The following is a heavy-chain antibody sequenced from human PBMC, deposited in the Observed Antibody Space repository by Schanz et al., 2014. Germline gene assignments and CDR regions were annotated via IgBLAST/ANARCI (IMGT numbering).Heavy chain of an antibody. CDR1: GFTFSIYG. Sequence: EVQLVESGGGLVQPGESLRLSCAASGFTFSIYGMSWVRQAPGKGLEWVGRITNKPNNYNTEYAASVKGRFTISRDDSRNSLYLQMSSLKTEDTAVYCCVRLDVHDYWGQGTLVTVSA. D-gene: IGHD3-16*01. J-gene: IGHJ4*02. V-gene: IGHV3-72*01. CDR2: ITNKPNNYNT. CDR3: VRLDVHDY.